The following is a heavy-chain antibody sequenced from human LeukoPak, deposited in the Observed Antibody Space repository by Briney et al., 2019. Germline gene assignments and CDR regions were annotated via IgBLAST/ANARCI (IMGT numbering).Heavy chain of an antibody. V-gene: IGHV3-13*04. Sequence: GESLRLSCAASGFTFSSYWMHWVRQPAGKVLEWVSHIGATVDTYYAGAVKGRFTISRENDKNFLYLKMKSLRAGDRAIYYCARAGGGGFDIWGQGTMVTVSS. CDR1: GFTFSSYW. CDR3: ARAGGGGFDI. CDR2: IGATVDT. D-gene: IGHD4-23*01. J-gene: IGHJ3*02.